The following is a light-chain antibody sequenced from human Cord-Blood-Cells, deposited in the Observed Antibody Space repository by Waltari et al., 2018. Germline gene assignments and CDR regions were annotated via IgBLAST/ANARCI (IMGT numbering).Light chain of an antibody. V-gene: IGKV3-11*01. CDR3: QQRSNWPPYT. J-gene: IGKJ2*01. CDR1: QSVSSY. Sequence: EIVLTQSPATLSLSPGERDTLSCRASQSVSSYLAWYQQKTGQAPRLLIYDASNMATGIPARFSGSVSGTDFTLTISSLEPEDFAVYYCQQRSNWPPYTFGQGTKLEIK. CDR2: DAS.